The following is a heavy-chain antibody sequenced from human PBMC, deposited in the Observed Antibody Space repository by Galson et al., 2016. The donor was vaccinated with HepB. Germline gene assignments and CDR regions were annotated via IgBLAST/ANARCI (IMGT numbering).Heavy chain of an antibody. D-gene: IGHD3-22*01. CDR1: GFTFSSYA. CDR3: AKYRDHSSGYYPLDY. J-gene: IGHJ4*02. Sequence: SLRLSCAASGFTFSSYAMTWVRQAPGKGLEWVSGIRHCGGRTYYADSVNGRFTISRDNSKNTVYLQMNSLRAEDTAVYYCAKYRDHSSGYYPLDYWGQGTLVTVSS. CDR2: IRHCGGRT. V-gene: IGHV3-23*01.